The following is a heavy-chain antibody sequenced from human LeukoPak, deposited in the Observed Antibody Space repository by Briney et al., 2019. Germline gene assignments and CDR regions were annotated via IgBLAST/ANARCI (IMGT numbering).Heavy chain of an antibody. J-gene: IGHJ5*02. CDR1: GFTFSSYS. Sequence: PGGSLRLSCAASGFTFSSYSMNWVRQAPGKGLEWVSHISSSSSTIYYADSVKGRFTVSRDNAKNSLYLQMNSLRAEDTAVYYCARGRYYDSFGYYTGDPRGQGTLVTVSS. D-gene: IGHD3-22*01. CDR3: ARGRYYDSFGYYTGDP. V-gene: IGHV3-48*04. CDR2: ISSSSSTI.